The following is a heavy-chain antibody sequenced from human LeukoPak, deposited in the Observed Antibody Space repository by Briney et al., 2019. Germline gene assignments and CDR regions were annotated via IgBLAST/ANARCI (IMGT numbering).Heavy chain of an antibody. CDR2: INPSGGST. CDR3: ARESKVVPAAGYFDY. Sequence: ASVKVPCKASGYTFTSYYMHWVRQAPGQGLEWMGIINPSGGSTSYAQKFQGRVTMTRDTSTSTVHMELSSLRSEDTAVYYCARESKVVPAAGYFDYWGQGTLVTVSS. D-gene: IGHD2-2*01. J-gene: IGHJ4*02. CDR1: GYTFTSYY. V-gene: IGHV1-46*01.